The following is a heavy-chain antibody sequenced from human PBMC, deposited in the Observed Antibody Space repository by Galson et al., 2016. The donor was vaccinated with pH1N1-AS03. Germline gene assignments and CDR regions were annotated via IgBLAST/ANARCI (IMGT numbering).Heavy chain of an antibody. CDR3: ASRYESNGYSYYFDL. CDR2: IDSSGDNK. D-gene: IGHD3-22*01. J-gene: IGHJ4*02. V-gene: IGHV3-48*03. CDR1: GFIFSSYE. Sequence: SLRLSCAASGFIFSSYEMNWVRQAPGKGLEWVSYIDSSGDNKDYADSVKGRFSISRDNAKKTLNLQMNGLRAEDTAVYDCASRYESNGYSYYFDLWGQGTLVTVSS.